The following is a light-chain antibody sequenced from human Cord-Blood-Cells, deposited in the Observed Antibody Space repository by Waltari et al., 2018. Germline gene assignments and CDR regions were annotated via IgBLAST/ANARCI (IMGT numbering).Light chain of an antibody. J-gene: IGKJ1*01. Sequence: DLQMTQSPSSLSASVGDRVIITCRARQGISNYLAWYQQKPGKVPKLLIYAASALQSGVPYRFSGSGSGTDFTLTISSLQPEDVATYYCQKYNSAPWTFGQGTKVEIK. CDR1: QGISNY. CDR2: AAS. CDR3: QKYNSAPWT. V-gene: IGKV1-27*01.